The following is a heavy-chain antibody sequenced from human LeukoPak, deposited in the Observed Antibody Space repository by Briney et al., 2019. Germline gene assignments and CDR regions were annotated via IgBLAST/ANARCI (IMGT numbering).Heavy chain of an antibody. D-gene: IGHD6-19*01. CDR2: ISYDGSNK. CDR1: GFTFSSYG. V-gene: IGHV3-30*03. Sequence: PGGSLRLSCAASGFTFSSYGMHWVRQAPGKGLEWVAVISYDGSNKYYADSVKGRFTISRDNSKNTLYLQMNSLRAEDTAVYYCAGHDSSGWESRSWGQGTLVTVSS. CDR3: AGHDSSGWESRS. J-gene: IGHJ4*02.